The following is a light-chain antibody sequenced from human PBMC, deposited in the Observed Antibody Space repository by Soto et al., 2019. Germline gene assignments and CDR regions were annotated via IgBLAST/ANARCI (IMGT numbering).Light chain of an antibody. Sequence: QSALTQPASVSGSLGQSITISCTGTSSDVGGYKLVSWYQQHPGKAPKVLLYEGSERPSGVSDRFSGSKSGNTASLTISGLQAEDEADYYCCSYAGSTTWVFGGGTHLTVL. CDR2: EGS. V-gene: IGLV2-23*01. CDR1: SSDVGGYKL. J-gene: IGLJ7*01. CDR3: CSYAGSTTWV.